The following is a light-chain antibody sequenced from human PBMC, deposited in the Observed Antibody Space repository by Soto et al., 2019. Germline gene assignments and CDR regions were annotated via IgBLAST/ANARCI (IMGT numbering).Light chain of an antibody. V-gene: IGLV1-44*01. J-gene: IGLJ1*01. CDR1: SSNIERNT. CDR3: CSYAGSYTPYV. Sequence: QSVLTQPPSASGTPGQRITISCSGSSSNIERNTVNWYQQLPGTAPKLLIYDNSQRPSGVPERFSGSKSGNTASLTISGLQAEDESDYYCCSYAGSYTPYVFGTGTKVTVL. CDR2: DNS.